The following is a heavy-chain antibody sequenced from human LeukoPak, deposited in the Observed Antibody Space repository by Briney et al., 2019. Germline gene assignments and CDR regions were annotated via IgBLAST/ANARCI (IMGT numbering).Heavy chain of an antibody. Sequence: GGSLRLSCVVSGITLSNYGMSWVRQAPGKGLEWVAGISDSGGRTNYADSVKGRFTISRDSPKNTLYLQMNSLRAEDTAVYFCAKDGHTSSWYPSIYYYMDVWGKGTTVTVSS. J-gene: IGHJ6*03. D-gene: IGHD6-13*01. CDR3: AKDGHTSSWYPSIYYYMDV. CDR1: GITLSNYG. V-gene: IGHV3-23*01. CDR2: ISDSGGRT.